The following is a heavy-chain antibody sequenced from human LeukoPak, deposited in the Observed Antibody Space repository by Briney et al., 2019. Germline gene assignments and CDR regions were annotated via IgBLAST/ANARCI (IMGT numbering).Heavy chain of an antibody. J-gene: IGHJ3*02. CDR3: ARAYYDSSGSWGGDAFDI. CDR2: IYTSGST. Sequence: SETKSLTCTVSGGSISSGSYYWSWIRQPAGKGLEWIGRIYTSGSTNYNPSLKSRVTISVDTSKNQFSLKLSSVTAADTAVYYCARAYYDSSGSWGGDAFDIWGQGTMVTVSS. D-gene: IGHD3-22*01. CDR1: GGSISSGSYY. V-gene: IGHV4-61*02.